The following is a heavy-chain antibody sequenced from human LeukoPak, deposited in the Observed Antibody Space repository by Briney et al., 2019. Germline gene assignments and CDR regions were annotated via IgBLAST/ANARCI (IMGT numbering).Heavy chain of an antibody. J-gene: IGHJ3*02. Sequence: SETLSLTCTVSGGSISSSSYYWGWIRQPPGKGLEWIGSIYYSGSTYYNPSLKSRVTISVDTTKNQFSLKLSSVTAADTAVYYCARPRREWFSSNGAFDIWGQGTMVTVSS. CDR3: ARPRREWFSSNGAFDI. CDR1: GGSISSSSYY. D-gene: IGHD3-3*01. CDR2: IYYSGST. V-gene: IGHV4-39*01.